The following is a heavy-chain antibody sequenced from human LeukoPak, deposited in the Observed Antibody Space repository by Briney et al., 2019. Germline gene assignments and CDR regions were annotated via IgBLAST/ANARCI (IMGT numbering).Heavy chain of an antibody. Sequence: PSETLSLTCGVSGGSITTTNYWSWVRQPPGGGLDWIGEISLAGRTRYNPSLKSRVNISIDESKNHLYLNLASVTAADTAVYYCSRESGPFCPFGHWGQGTLVAVTS. CDR3: SRESGPFCPFGH. V-gene: IGHV4-4*02. CDR1: GGSITTTNY. J-gene: IGHJ4*01. CDR2: ISLAGRT. D-gene: IGHD1-26*01.